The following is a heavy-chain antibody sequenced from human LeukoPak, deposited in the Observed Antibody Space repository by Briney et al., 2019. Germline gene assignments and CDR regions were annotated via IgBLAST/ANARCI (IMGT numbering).Heavy chain of an antibody. D-gene: IGHD3-10*01. V-gene: IGHV1-18*01. Sequence: ASVKVSCKASGYTFTSYGISWVRQAPGQGLEWMGWISAYNGNTNYAQKLQGRVTMTTDTSTSTAYMELRSLRSDDTAVYYCARDLEFGELLSGPLGYWGQGTLVTVSS. CDR1: GYTFTSYG. CDR3: ARDLEFGELLSGPLGY. CDR2: ISAYNGNT. J-gene: IGHJ4*02.